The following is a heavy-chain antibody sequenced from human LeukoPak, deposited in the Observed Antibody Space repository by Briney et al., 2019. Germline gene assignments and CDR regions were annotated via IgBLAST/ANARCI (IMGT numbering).Heavy chain of an antibody. CDR1: GYSISSGYY. Sequence: SETLSLTCAVSGYSISSGYYWGWIRQPPGQGLEWIGSIYHSGSTYYNPSLKSRVTISVDTSKNQFSPKLTSVTAADTAVYYCARLPTTGWVYYWGQGTLVTVSS. CDR2: IYHSGST. D-gene: IGHD2-8*02. V-gene: IGHV4-38-2*01. J-gene: IGHJ4*02. CDR3: ARLPTTGWVYY.